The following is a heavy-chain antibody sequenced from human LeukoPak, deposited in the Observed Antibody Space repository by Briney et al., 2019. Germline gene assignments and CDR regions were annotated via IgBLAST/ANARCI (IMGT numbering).Heavy chain of an antibody. J-gene: IGHJ4*02. Sequence: PSETLSLTCTVSVGSISSYYWSWIRQPPGKGLEGIGYIYYSGSTNYNPSLKSRVTISVDTSKNHFPLKLSAVTAADPAVDYCWRVEIRVLEGGFDYWGQGTLVTVSS. D-gene: IGHD3-3*01. CDR2: IYYSGST. CDR1: VGSISSYY. CDR3: WRVEIRVLEGGFDY. V-gene: IGHV4-59*12.